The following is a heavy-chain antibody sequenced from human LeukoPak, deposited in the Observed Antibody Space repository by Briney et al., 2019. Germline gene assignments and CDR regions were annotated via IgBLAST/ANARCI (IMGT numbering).Heavy chain of an antibody. Sequence: GGSLRLSCAASGFTFSSYEMNWVRQAPGKGLEWVSYISSSGSTIYYADSVKGRFTISRDNAKNSLYLQMNSLRAEDTAVYYCAVVSGTYPYPDAFDIWGQGTMVTVSS. CDR3: AVVSGTYPYPDAFDI. CDR1: GFTFSSYE. V-gene: IGHV3-48*03. CDR2: ISSSGSTI. D-gene: IGHD3-3*01. J-gene: IGHJ3*02.